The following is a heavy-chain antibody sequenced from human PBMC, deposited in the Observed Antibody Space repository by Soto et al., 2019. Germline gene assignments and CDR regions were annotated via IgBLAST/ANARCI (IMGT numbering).Heavy chain of an antibody. Sequence: ASVKVSCKASGYTLTSYGISWVRQAPGQGLEWMGCISAYNGNTNYAQKLQGRVTMTTDTSTSTAYMELRSLRSEDTAVYYCARDLGGWPDYWGQGTLVTVSS. D-gene: IGHD2-15*01. CDR2: ISAYNGNT. CDR1: GYTLTSYG. V-gene: IGHV1-18*01. J-gene: IGHJ4*02. CDR3: ARDLGGWPDY.